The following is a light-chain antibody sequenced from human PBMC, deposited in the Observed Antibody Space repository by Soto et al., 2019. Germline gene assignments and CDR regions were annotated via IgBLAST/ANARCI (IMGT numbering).Light chain of an antibody. CDR2: EVS. Sequence: QSALTQPPSASGSPGQSVTISCTGTSSDVGGYNYVSWYQQHPGKAPKLMIYEVSKRPSGVPDRFSGSKSGNTASLTVSGLRSEDEADYYCAAWDDSLSGYVFGPGTKVTVL. CDR1: SSDVGGYNY. CDR3: AAWDDSLSGYV. V-gene: IGLV2-8*01. J-gene: IGLJ1*01.